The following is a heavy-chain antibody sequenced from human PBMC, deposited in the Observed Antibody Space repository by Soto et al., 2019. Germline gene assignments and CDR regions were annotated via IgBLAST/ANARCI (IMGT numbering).Heavy chain of an antibody. Sequence: GALLLSCTASGFTFSSYAMHGVRQAPGKGLEWVAVISYDGSNKYYADSVEGRFTISRDNSKNTLYLQMNSLRAEDKAVYYCARDGELGSSYFDYWGQGTLVTVYS. CDR3: ARDGELGSSYFDY. D-gene: IGHD1-26*01. J-gene: IGHJ4*02. CDR2: ISYDGSNK. CDR1: GFTFSSYA. V-gene: IGHV3-30-3*01.